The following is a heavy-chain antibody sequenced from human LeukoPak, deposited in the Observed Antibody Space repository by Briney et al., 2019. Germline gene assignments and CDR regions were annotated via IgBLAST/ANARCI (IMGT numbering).Heavy chain of an antibody. CDR1: GGSISSYY. Sequence: MTSETLSLTCTVSGGSISSYYWSWIRQPPGKGLEWIGYIYYSGSTNYNPSLKSRVTISVDTSKNQFSLKLSSVTAADTAVYYCARLGRIAAADPWGQGTLVTVSS. CDR2: IYYSGST. CDR3: ARLGRIAAADP. J-gene: IGHJ5*02. V-gene: IGHV4-59*01. D-gene: IGHD6-13*01.